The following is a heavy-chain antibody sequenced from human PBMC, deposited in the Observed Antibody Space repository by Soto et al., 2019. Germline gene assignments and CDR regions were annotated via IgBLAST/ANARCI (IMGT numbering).Heavy chain of an antibody. V-gene: IGHV3-23*01. CDR1: GFTFSSYA. J-gene: IGHJ6*02. CDR2: ISGSGGST. CDR3: AKWSIAVIGYYYYYCMDV. D-gene: IGHD3-22*01. Sequence: GGSLRLSCAASGFTFSSYAMSWVRQAPGKGLEWVSAISGSGGSTYYADSVKGRFTISRDNSKNTLYLQMNSLRAEDTAVYYCAKWSIAVIGYYYYYCMDVWGQGATVTVSS.